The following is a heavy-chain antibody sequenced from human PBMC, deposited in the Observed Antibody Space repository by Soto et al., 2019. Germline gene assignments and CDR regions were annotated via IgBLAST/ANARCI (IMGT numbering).Heavy chain of an antibody. CDR2: INHSGST. J-gene: IGHJ4*02. D-gene: IGHD6-19*01. Sequence: SDTLSLTCAVYGGSFSGYYWSWIRQPPGKGLEWIGEINHSGSTNYNPSLKSRVTISVDTSKNQFSLKLSSVTAADTAVYYCARNSSSGPIQDSTKYYFDYWGQETLVTVSS. CDR1: GGSFSGYY. V-gene: IGHV4-34*01. CDR3: ARNSSSGPIQDSTKYYFDY.